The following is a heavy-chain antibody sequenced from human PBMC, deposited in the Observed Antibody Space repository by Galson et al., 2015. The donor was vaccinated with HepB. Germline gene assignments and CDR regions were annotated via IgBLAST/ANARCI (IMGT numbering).Heavy chain of an antibody. Sequence: SETLSLTCTVSGGSIDRSIYYWGWIRQPPGKGLEWIGSIYYNGDTYYTPSLKSRVTVSVDTSKNQFSLKLRSVTAADTAVYHCARRYPMMGWFDPWGQGTLVTVSS. J-gene: IGHJ5*02. D-gene: IGHD3-16*02. CDR2: IYYNGDT. V-gene: IGHV4-39*01. CDR3: ARRYPMMGWFDP. CDR1: GGSIDRSIYY.